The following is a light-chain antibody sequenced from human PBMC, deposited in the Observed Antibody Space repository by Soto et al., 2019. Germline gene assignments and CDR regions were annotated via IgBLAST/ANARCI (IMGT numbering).Light chain of an antibody. CDR1: QNISRH. J-gene: IGKJ1*01. V-gene: IGKV1-39*01. Sequence: DIQMTQSPSSLSASVGDRVTITCRANQNISRHLNWYQQKPGKAPKLLISAASSLQSWVPSRFSGSGAGTDFTLTISRLQPEDFVTYYCQQSYSSGTFGQGTKVEFK. CDR2: AAS. CDR3: QQSYSSGT.